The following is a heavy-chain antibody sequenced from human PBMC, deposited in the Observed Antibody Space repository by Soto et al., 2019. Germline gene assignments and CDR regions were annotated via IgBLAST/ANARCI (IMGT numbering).Heavy chain of an antibody. CDR3: ARDLVWLGNYVAY. V-gene: IGHV6-1*01. J-gene: IGHJ4*02. Sequence: SQTLSLTCAISGDSVSSNSAAWNWIRQSPSKDLEWMGRTYYRSKWYNDYAVSVKSRITINPDTSKNQFSLQLNSVTPEDTAVYYCARDLVWLGNYVAYWGQGTLVTVSS. CDR1: GDSVSSNSAA. D-gene: IGHD6-19*01. CDR2: TYYRSKWYN.